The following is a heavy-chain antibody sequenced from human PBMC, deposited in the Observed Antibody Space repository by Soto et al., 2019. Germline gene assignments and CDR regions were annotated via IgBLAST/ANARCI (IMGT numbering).Heavy chain of an antibody. CDR3: ARCDSTQCSHCLSSCFSYHDSYV. V-gene: IGHV1-2*04. CDR2: INPKIGGK. D-gene: IGHD3-10*02. J-gene: IGHJ6*01. CDR1: GYSFTDYH. Sequence: ATVKVSFKTSGYSFTDYHIQWVQPAPGLGLEWLGRINPKIGGKSTAQKFQGWVTMTTDTSISTASMELTRLTSDDTASYYCARCDSTQCSHCLSSCFSYHDSYVW.